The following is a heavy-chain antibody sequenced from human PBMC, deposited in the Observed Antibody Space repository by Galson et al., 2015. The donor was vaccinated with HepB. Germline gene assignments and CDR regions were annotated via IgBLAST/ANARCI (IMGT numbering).Heavy chain of an antibody. V-gene: IGHV1-18*01. D-gene: IGHD5-24*01. CDR3: ARALGEMATKWVDY. Sequence: SVTVSCKASGSTFTSYGISWVRQAPGQGLEWMGWISAYNGNTNYAQKLQGRVTMTTDTSTSTAYMELRSLRSDDTAVYYCARALGEMATKWVDYWGQGTLVTVSS. CDR2: ISAYNGNT. CDR1: GSTFTSYG. J-gene: IGHJ4*02.